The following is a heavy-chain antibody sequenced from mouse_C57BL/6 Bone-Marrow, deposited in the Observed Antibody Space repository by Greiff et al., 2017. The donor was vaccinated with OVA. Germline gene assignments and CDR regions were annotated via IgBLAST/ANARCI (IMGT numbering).Heavy chain of an antibody. CDR1: GYTFTSYW. CDR3: ARDYDYDYAMDY. D-gene: IGHD2-4*01. V-gene: IGHV1-69*01. Sequence: QVQLQQPGAELVMPGASVKLSCKASGYTFTSYWMHWVKQRPGQGLEWIGEIDPSDSYTNYNHKFKGKSTLTVDKSSSTAYMQLSSLTSEDSAVYYCARDYDYDYAMDYWGQGTSVTVSS. J-gene: IGHJ4*01. CDR2: IDPSDSYT.